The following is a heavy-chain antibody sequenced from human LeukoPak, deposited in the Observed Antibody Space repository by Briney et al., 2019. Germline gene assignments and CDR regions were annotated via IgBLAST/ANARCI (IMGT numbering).Heavy chain of an antibody. CDR2: INPNSGGT. Sequence: ASVKVSCKASGYTFTGYYMHWVRQAPGQGLEWMGWINPNSGGTNYAQKFQGRVTMTRDTSISTAYMEPSRLRSDDTAVYYCARGESKQLVRWYGFDYWGQGTLVTVSS. CDR3: ARGESKQLVRWYGFDY. J-gene: IGHJ4*02. CDR1: GYTFTGYY. D-gene: IGHD6-6*01. V-gene: IGHV1-2*02.